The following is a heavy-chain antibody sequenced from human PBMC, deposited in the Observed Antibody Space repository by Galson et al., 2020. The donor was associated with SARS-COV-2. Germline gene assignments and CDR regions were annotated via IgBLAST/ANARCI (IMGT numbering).Heavy chain of an antibody. V-gene: IGHV3-48*01. Sequence: GGSLSPSFAASGFPFSSYSMNWVRQAPGKGLGWVSYISSSSSTLYYADSLKGRFTISRDNAKTSLYLQKNSLRAEDTAVYYCAREGYYGAAEDACDIWGQGTMVTVSS. CDR2: ISSSSSTL. CDR3: AREGYYGAAEDACDI. CDR1: GFPFSSYS. D-gene: IGHD3-10*01. J-gene: IGHJ3*02.